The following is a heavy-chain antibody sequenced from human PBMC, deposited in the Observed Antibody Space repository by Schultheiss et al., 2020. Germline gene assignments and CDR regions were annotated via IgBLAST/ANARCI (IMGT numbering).Heavy chain of an antibody. Sequence: SETLSLTCTVSRDSISGDEYYWGWGRQPPEKGLEWLGGLYHSGSTYYNTSLKSRVFISRDTSKNQLSMSMNSVTAADTAVYYCARLDRGGYSLFDYWGQGTQVTVSS. J-gene: IGHJ4*02. V-gene: IGHV4-39*01. CDR2: LYHSGST. D-gene: IGHD5-24*01. CDR1: RDSISGDEYY. CDR3: ARLDRGGYSLFDY.